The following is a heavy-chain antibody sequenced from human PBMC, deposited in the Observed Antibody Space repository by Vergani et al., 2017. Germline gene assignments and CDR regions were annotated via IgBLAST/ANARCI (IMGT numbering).Heavy chain of an antibody. CDR3: ARHISSTTGTTVAVGWFDP. CDR2: IYPADSDT. J-gene: IGHJ5*02. Sequence: EVQLVQSGAEVKKPGESLKISCKGSGYSFTDYWIGWVRQMPGIGLEWMGIIYPADSDTRYSPSFQGQVTISADKSISTAYLQWRSLKASDTAMYYCARHISSTTGTTVAVGWFDPWGQGTLVTVSS. V-gene: IGHV5-51*01. D-gene: IGHD1-1*01. CDR1: GYSFTDYW.